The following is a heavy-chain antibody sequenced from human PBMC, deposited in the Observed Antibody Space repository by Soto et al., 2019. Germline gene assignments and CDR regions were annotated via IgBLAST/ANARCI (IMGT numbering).Heavy chain of an antibody. CDR1: GFTFSSYA. CDR2: ISGSGGST. D-gene: IGHD1-26*01. V-gene: IGHV3-23*01. Sequence: EVQLLESGGGLVQPGGSLRLSCAASGFTFSSYAMSWVRQAPGKGLEWVSAISGSGGSTYYADSVKGRFTISRDNSKNTLYLQMNSLRAEDTAVYYCAKDRREDIVGATNWFDPWGQGTLVTVSS. CDR3: AKDRREDIVGATNWFDP. J-gene: IGHJ5*02.